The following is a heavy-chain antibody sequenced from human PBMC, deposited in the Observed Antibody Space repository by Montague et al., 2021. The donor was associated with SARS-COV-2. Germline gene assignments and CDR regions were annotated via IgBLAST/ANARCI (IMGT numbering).Heavy chain of an antibody. Sequence: TLSLTCTVSGGSISSGGYYWSWIRQHPGKGLEWIGYIYYSGSTYYNPSLKSRVTISVDTSKNQFSLKLSSVTDADTAVYYCARAATITMIVVVIDAFDIWGQGTMVTVSS. V-gene: IGHV4-31*03. CDR3: ARAATITMIVVVIDAFDI. CDR2: IYYSGST. CDR1: GGSISSGGYY. J-gene: IGHJ3*02. D-gene: IGHD3-22*01.